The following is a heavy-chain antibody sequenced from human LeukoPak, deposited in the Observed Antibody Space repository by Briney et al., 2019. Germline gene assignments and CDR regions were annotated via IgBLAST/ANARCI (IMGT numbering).Heavy chain of an antibody. J-gene: IGHJ4*02. D-gene: IGHD3-16*01. CDR3: AKGYYDYVWGSYYFDY. CDR1: GYTFTGYY. Sequence: ASVKVSCKASGYTFTGYYMHWVRQAPGQGLEWMGWINPDSGGTNFAQNFQGRVTMTRDTSISTAYMELSRLRAEDTAVYYCAKGYYDYVWGSYYFDYWGQGTLVTVSS. CDR2: INPDSGGT. V-gene: IGHV1-2*02.